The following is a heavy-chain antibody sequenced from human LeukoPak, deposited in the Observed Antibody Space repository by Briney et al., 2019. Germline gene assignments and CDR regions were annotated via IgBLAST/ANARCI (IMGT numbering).Heavy chain of an antibody. CDR1: GGSLSSYY. D-gene: IGHD1-14*01. V-gene: IGHV4-4*07. J-gene: IGHJ3*02. CDR2: IYTSGST. CDR3: AGNLPGNTFHI. Sequence: PSETLSLTCTVSGGSLSSYYWSWIRQPAGKGLEWIGRIYTSGSTNYNPSLKSRVTMSVDTSKNQFSLKLSSLTAADTAVYYCAGNLPGNTFHIWGQGTMVTVSS.